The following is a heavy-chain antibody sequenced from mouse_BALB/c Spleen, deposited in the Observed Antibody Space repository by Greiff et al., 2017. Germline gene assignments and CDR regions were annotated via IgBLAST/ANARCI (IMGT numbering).Heavy chain of an antibody. V-gene: IGHV5-9-4*01. D-gene: IGHD3-3*01. CDR1: GFTFSSYA. CDR3: ARGPWGMDY. CDR2: ISSGGSYT. Sequence: EVKLMESGGGLVKPGGSLKLSCAASGFTFSSYAMSWVRQSPEKRLEWVAEISSGGSYTYYPDTVTGRFTISRDNAKNTLYLEMSSLRSEDTAMYYCARGPWGMDYWGQGTSVTVSS. J-gene: IGHJ4*01.